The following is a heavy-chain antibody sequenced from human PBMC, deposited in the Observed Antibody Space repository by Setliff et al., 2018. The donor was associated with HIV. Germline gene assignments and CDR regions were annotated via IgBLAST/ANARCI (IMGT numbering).Heavy chain of an antibody. D-gene: IGHD3-3*01. CDR3: ARALVSGPPGWFDP. Sequence: SVKVSCKASGGTFSSYAISWVRQAPGQGLEWMGGIIPILGIANYAQNFLGRVTLTIDTSTSRAYMELSSLRSEDTAVYYCARALVSGPPGWFDPWGQGTLVTVSS. V-gene: IGHV1-69*10. CDR2: IIPILGIA. CDR1: GGTFSSYA. J-gene: IGHJ5*02.